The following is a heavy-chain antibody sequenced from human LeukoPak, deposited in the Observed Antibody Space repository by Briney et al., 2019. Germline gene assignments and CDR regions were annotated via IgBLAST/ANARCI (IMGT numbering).Heavy chain of an antibody. Sequence: PGGSLRLSCAASGFTFSSYSMNWVRQAPGKGLEWVSVIYSGGSTYYADSVKGRFTISRDNSKNTLYLQMNSLRAEDTAVYCCARALSPYYYDSSGYYFDYWGQGTLVTVSS. CDR2: IYSGGST. D-gene: IGHD3-22*01. V-gene: IGHV3-53*01. CDR1: GFTFSSYS. J-gene: IGHJ4*02. CDR3: ARALSPYYYDSSGYYFDY.